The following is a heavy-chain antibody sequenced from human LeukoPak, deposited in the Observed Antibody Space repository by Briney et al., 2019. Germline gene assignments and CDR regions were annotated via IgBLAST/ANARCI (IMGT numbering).Heavy chain of an antibody. J-gene: IGHJ4*02. Sequence: ASVKVSCKASGYTFTGYYMHWVRQAPGQGLEWMGWISGYNGNTNYAQNLQGRVTMTRDTSTSTAYMELRSLRSDDTAMYYCARDGPTVGYCTSASCYSYYWGQGTLVTVSS. CDR2: ISGYNGNT. V-gene: IGHV1-18*04. CDR3: ARDGPTVGYCTSASCYSYY. CDR1: GYTFTGYY. D-gene: IGHD2-2*01.